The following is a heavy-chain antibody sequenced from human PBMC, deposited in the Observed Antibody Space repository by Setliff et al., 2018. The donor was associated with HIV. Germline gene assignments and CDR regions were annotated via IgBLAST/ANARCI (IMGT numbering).Heavy chain of an antibody. CDR2: INDDGNKK. CDR1: GFVFSDFW. J-gene: IGHJ5*02. D-gene: IGHD2-8*01. V-gene: IGHV3-7*03. Sequence: PGGSLRLSCAASGFVFSDFWMSWARQAPGKGLEWVANINDDGNKKWYVGSARGRFTISRDNAKKSLFLQMNSLRVDDTAVYYCAALSVRTNPVYGVISTRFDPWGQGSLVTSPQ. CDR3: AALSVRTNPVYGVISTRFDP.